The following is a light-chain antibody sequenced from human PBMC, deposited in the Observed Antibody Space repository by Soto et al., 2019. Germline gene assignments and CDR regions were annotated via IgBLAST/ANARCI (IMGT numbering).Light chain of an antibody. CDR2: SHN. CDR3: AALDDSLSGFYV. CDR1: NCSIVSNY. V-gene: IGLV1-47*02. J-gene: IGLJ1*01. Sequence: QSVLTQPRAAAGTPGQSVTISCSGINCSIVSNYVRWYQHLPAPAPNLLIFSHNQRPSGAPVRFFGSNSGTSASLAISALRSEDEADYYCAALDDSLSGFYVFGTGTKVTVL.